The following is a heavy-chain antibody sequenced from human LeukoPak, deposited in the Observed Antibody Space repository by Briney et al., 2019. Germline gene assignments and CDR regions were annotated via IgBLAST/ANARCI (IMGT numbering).Heavy chain of an antibody. V-gene: IGHV4-30-4*01. D-gene: IGHD6-19*01. CDR3: ASAGGWLNAFDI. Sequence: SETLSLTCTVSGSSISSGDYYWSWIRQPPGKGLEWIGYIYYSGSTYYNPSLKSRVTISVDTSKNQFSLKLSSVTAADTAVYYCASAGGWLNAFDIWGQGTMVTVSS. J-gene: IGHJ3*02. CDR1: GSSISSGDYY. CDR2: IYYSGST.